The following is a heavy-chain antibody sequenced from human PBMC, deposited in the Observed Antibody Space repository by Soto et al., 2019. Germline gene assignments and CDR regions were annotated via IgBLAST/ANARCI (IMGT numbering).Heavy chain of an antibody. D-gene: IGHD6-13*01. J-gene: IGHJ5*02. CDR2: IYYSGST. CDR3: ARHPSSSSTFDP. Sequence: PSETLSLTCTVSGGSISSSSYYWGWIRQPPGKGLEWIGSIYYSGSTYYNPSLKSRVTISVDTSKNQFSLKLSSVTAADTAVYCCARHPSSSSTFDPWGQGTLVTVSS. V-gene: IGHV4-39*01. CDR1: GGSISSSSYY.